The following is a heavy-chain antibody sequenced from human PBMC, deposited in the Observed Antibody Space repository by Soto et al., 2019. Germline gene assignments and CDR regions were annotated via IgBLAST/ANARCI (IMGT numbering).Heavy chain of an antibody. Sequence: QITLKESGPSLVKPTQTLTLTCTFSGFSLSTGGVGVGWIRQPPGKALEWLALIYWDDDKRYSPSLRSRLTVTKETSKTPVVLTVTNMDPVDTATYYCAHSRCGGDCLQSYSSHYYYGMDVWGQGTTVTVSS. CDR3: AHSRCGGDCLQSYSSHYYYGMDV. D-gene: IGHD2-21*02. V-gene: IGHV2-5*02. CDR2: IYWDDDK. CDR1: GFSLSTGGVG. J-gene: IGHJ6*02.